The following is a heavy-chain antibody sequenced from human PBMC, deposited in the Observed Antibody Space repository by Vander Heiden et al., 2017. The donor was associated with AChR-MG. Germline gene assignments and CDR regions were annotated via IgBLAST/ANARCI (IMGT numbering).Heavy chain of an antibody. Sequence: QVQLQESGPGLVKPSETLSLTCAVSGYSISSGYYWGWIRQPPGKGLEWSGSIYHSGSTYYNPSLKSRVTISGDTSKNQFSLKLSSVTAADTAVYYCARDQEGIVGAEYNWFDPWGQGTLVTVSS. CDR1: GYSISSGYY. CDR3: ARDQEGIVGAEYNWFDP. V-gene: IGHV4-38-2*02. D-gene: IGHD1-26*01. J-gene: IGHJ5*02. CDR2: IYHSGST.